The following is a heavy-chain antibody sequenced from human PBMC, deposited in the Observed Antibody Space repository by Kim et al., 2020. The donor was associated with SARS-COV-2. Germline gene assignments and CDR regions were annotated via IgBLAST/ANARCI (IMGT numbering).Heavy chain of an antibody. V-gene: IGHV4-59*01. CDR2: IYYSGST. CDR3: ARDDYFDY. CDR1: GGSISSYY. Sequence: SETLSLTCTVSGGSISSYYWSWIRQPPGKGLEWIGYIYYSGSTNYNPSLKSRVTISVDTSKNQFSLKLSSVTAADTAVYYCARDDYFDYWGQGTLVTVSS. J-gene: IGHJ4*02.